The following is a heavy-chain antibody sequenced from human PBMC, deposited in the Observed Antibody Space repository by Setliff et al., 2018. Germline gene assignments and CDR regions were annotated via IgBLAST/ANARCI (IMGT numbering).Heavy chain of an antibody. D-gene: IGHD2-21*01. V-gene: IGHV1-2*02. CDR3: ARGYCDGIGCPAPLYYFDS. J-gene: IGHJ4*02. Sequence: ASVKVSCKTSGYPFVGYYIYWMRQAPGQGLEWMGWIDPKSGRTKYAVKFQGRVTMTRDTSISTIYMELRSLTSDDMAVYYCARGYCDGIGCPAPLYYFDSWGQGTLVTVSS. CDR2: IDPKSGRT. CDR1: GYPFVGYY.